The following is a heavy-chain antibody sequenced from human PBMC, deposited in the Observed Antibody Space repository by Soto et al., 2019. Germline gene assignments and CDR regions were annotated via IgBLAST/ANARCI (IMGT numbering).Heavy chain of an antibody. CDR2: ISYDGSNK. J-gene: IGHJ1*01. D-gene: IGHD4-17*01. CDR3: ARGDYGDYVFQH. V-gene: IGHV3-30-3*01. CDR1: GFTFSSYA. Sequence: PGGSLRLSCAAYGFTFSSYAMHWVRQAPGKGLEWVAVISYDGSNKYYADSVKGRFTISRDNSKNTLYLQMNSLRAEDTAVYYCARGDYGDYVFQHWGQGTLVTVSS.